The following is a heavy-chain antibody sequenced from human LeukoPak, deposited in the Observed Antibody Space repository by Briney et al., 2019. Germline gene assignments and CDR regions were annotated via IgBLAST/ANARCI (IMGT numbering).Heavy chain of an antibody. Sequence: PGGSLRLSCAASGFIFRNYGMNWVRQAPGKGLEWVSSISSSSSYIYYADSVKGRFTISRDNAKNSLYLQMNSLRAEDTAVYYCAREGVVVPAARGGYAFDIWGQGTMVTVSS. V-gene: IGHV3-21*01. CDR2: ISSSSSYI. CDR3: AREGVVVPAARGGYAFDI. CDR1: GFIFRNYG. J-gene: IGHJ3*02. D-gene: IGHD2-2*01.